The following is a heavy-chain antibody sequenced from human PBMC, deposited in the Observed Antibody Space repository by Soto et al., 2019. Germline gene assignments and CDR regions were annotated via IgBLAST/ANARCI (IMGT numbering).Heavy chain of an antibody. CDR2: IYYSGST. V-gene: IGHV4-30-4*01. CDR3: ARAGLGYCSGGSCLNYYGMDV. J-gene: IGHJ6*02. D-gene: IGHD2-15*01. Sequence: PSETLSLTCTVSGGSISGGDYYWSWIRQPPGKGLEWIGYIYYSGSTYYNPSLKSRVTISVDTSKNQFSLKLSSVTAADTAVYYCARAGLGYCSGGSCLNYYGMDVWGQGTTVTVSS. CDR1: GGSISGGDYY.